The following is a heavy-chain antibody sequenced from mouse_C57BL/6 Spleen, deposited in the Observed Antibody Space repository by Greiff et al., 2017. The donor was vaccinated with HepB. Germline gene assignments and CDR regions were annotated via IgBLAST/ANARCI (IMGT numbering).Heavy chain of an antibody. J-gene: IGHJ4*01. CDR2: IYPRSGNT. D-gene: IGHD2-4*01. CDR1: GYTFTSYG. CDR3: AGWDYDYGGYAMDY. Sequence: QVQLQQSGAELARPGASVKLSCKASGYTFTSYGISWVKQRTGQGLEWIGEIYPRSGNTYYNEKFKGKATLTADKSSSTAYMELRSLTSEDSAVYFCAGWDYDYGGYAMDYWGQGTSVTVSS. V-gene: IGHV1-81*01.